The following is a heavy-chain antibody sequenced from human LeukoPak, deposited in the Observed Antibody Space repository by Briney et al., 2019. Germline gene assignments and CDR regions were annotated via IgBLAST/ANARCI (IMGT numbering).Heavy chain of an antibody. CDR3: ARDLVVVPAVMGPRDAFDI. Sequence: PSETLSLTCTVSGDSISSFYFSWIRQPAGKGLEWIGRINASGSTRYNPSFKSRVTMSVDTSKNQFSLKLSSVTAADTAIYYCARDLVVVPAVMGPRDAFDIWGQGTIVTVS. J-gene: IGHJ3*02. V-gene: IGHV4-4*07. CDR2: INASGST. D-gene: IGHD2-2*01. CDR1: GDSISSFY.